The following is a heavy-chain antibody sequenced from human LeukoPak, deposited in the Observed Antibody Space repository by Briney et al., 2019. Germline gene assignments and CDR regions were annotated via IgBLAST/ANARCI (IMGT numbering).Heavy chain of an antibody. CDR3: ATSPVIAVD. D-gene: IGHD3-22*01. J-gene: IGHJ4*02. CDR1: GFIFSDHW. Sequence: GGSLRLSCAASGFIFSDHWMHWVRQPPGKGLEWVSRIESDGSSTSYADSVKGRFTISRDNAKNTVHLQINSLRAEDTAVYYCATSPVIAVDWGQGTLVTVSS. CDR2: IESDGSST. V-gene: IGHV3-74*01.